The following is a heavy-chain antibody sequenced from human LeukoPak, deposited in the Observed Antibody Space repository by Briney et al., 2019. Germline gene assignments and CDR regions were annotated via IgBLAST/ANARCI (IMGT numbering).Heavy chain of an antibody. CDR3: APGSTGGTRGSWFDP. CDR2: IHYTGGT. D-gene: IGHD2-8*02. CDR1: GVSISGSRYY. J-gene: IGHJ5*02. V-gene: IGHV4-39*02. Sequence: PSETLSLTCTVAGVSISGSRYYWGWIRQSPGRGLEWIGSIHYTGGTYYNPSLESRVTISVDTSKNHFSLKLSSVTAADTAVYFCAPGSTGGTRGSWFDPWGQGILVTVSS.